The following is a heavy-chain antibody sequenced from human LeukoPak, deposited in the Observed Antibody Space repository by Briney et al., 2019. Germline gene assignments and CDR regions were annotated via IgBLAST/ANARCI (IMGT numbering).Heavy chain of an antibody. D-gene: IGHD2-2*01. CDR3: ARRQGCSSSSCPPDY. Sequence: GASLQISCRGSGSSFTTYWIGWVRQLPGKGLEWMGIIYPGDSDTRYSPPFQGQVTMSADKSINTAYLQWSSLKASDTPIYYCARRQGCSSSSCPPDYWGQGTLVTVSS. J-gene: IGHJ4*02. V-gene: IGHV5-51*01. CDR2: IYPGDSDT. CDR1: GSSFTTYW.